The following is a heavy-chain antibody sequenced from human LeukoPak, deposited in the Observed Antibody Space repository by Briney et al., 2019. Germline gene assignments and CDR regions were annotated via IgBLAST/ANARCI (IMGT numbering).Heavy chain of an antibody. CDR1: GFTFSSYS. D-gene: IGHD3-9*01. J-gene: IGHJ4*02. V-gene: IGHV3-21*01. CDR3: ARDNDLLRYFDWPLDY. CDR2: ISSSSSYI. Sequence: GGSLRLSCAASGFTFSSYSMNWVRQAPGKGLEWVSSISSSSSYIYYADSVKGRFTISRDNAKNSLYLQMNSLRAEDTTVYYCARDNDLLRYFDWPLDYWGQGTLVTVSS.